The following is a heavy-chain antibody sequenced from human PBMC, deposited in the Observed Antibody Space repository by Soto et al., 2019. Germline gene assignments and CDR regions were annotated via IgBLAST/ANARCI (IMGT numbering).Heavy chain of an antibody. D-gene: IGHD6-13*01. CDR2: IYYSGST. Sequence: SETLSLTCTVSGGSISSYYWSWIRQPPGKGLEWIGYIYYSGSTNYNPSLKSRVTISVDTSKNQFSLKLSSVTAADTAVYYCARVWSIAAAGTRWFDPWGQGTLVTVSS. V-gene: IGHV4-59*01. J-gene: IGHJ5*02. CDR3: ARVWSIAAAGTRWFDP. CDR1: GGSISSYY.